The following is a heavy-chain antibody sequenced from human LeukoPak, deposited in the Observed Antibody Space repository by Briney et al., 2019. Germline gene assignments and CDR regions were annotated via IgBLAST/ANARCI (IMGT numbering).Heavy chain of an antibody. J-gene: IGHJ4*02. CDR1: GFTFSTYA. CDR2: ISGSGGVT. CDR3: AKWPEGATPKFHY. V-gene: IGHV3-23*01. D-gene: IGHD1-26*01. Sequence: GGSLRLSCSASGFTFSTYAMSWVRQAPGKGLEWVSTISGSGGVTYYPDSVRGRFTISRDNPKNTLHLQMDHLRAEDTAIYYCAKWPEGATPKFHYWGQGTLVTVSS.